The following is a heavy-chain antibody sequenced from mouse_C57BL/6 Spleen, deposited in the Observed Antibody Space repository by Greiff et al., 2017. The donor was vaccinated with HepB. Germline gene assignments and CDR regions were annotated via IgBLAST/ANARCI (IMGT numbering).Heavy chain of an antibody. D-gene: IGHD2-10*01. CDR2: ISDGGSYT. CDR1: GFTFSSYA. V-gene: IGHV5-4*03. J-gene: IGHJ4*01. CDR3: ARPYRRAMDY. Sequence: EVKLMESGGGLVKPGGSLKLSCAASGFTFSSYAMSWVRQTPEKRLEWVATISDGGSYTYYPDNVKGRFTISRDNAKNNLYLQMSHLKSEDTAMYYCARPYRRAMDYWGQGTSVTVSS.